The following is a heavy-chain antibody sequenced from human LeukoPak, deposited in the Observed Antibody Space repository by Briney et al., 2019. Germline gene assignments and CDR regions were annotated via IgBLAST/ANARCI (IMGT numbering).Heavy chain of an antibody. CDR2: IDSSGSTT. J-gene: IGHJ4*02. CDR3: AAQHGGSYKGPLDY. Sequence: PGGSLRLSCAASGFTFSDYYMNWIRQAPGKGLEWVSYIDSSGSTTYYADSVKGRFTISRDNPKNSLCLQMNSLRAEDTAVYYCAAQHGGSYKGPLDYWGQGTLVTVSS. V-gene: IGHV3-11*01. CDR1: GFTFSDYY. D-gene: IGHD1-26*01.